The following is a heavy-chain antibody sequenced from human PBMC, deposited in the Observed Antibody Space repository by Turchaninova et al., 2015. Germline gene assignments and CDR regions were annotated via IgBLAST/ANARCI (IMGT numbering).Heavy chain of an antibody. CDR3: ARDTVDGEGRVALGY. CDR2: IYSGGST. J-gene: IGHJ4*02. D-gene: IGHD4-23*01. CDR1: GFSVSSNY. Sequence: EVQLVESGGGLIQPGGSLRLSCAASGFSVSSNYMSWVRQAPGKGLEWVSVIYSGGSTYYADSVKGRFTISRDNSKNTLYLQMNSLRAEDTAVYYCARDTVDGEGRVALGYWGQGTLVTVSS. V-gene: IGHV3-53*01.